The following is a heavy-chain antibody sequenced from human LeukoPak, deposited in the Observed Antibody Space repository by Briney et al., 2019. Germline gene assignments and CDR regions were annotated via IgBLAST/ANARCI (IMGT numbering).Heavy chain of an antibody. D-gene: IGHD3-3*01. Sequence: GGSLRLSCEASGFPFSSFPMSWVRQAPGKGLEWVSSISGTGTYINYADSVKGRFTISRDNAKNSLYLQMSSLRAEDTAVYYCATARLDYDFWNGYYRDWGKGTLVIVSS. V-gene: IGHV3-21*01. CDR3: ATARLDYDFWNGYYRD. CDR1: GFPFSSFP. CDR2: ISGTGTYI. J-gene: IGHJ4*02.